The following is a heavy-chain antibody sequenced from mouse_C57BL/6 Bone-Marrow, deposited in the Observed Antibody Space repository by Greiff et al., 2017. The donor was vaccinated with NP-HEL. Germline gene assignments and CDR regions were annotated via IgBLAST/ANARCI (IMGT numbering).Heavy chain of an antibody. CDR2: INPSSGYT. D-gene: IGHD3-3*01. J-gene: IGHJ1*03. CDR1: GYTFTSYT. V-gene: IGHV1-4*01. Sequence: QVQLQQSGAELARPGASVKMSCKASGYTFTSYTMHWVKQRPGQGLEWIGYINPSSGYTKYNQKFKGKATLTVNKSSSTAYMELRSLTSEDSAVYYCARRGWGYWYFDVWGTGTTVTVSS. CDR3: ARRGWGYWYFDV.